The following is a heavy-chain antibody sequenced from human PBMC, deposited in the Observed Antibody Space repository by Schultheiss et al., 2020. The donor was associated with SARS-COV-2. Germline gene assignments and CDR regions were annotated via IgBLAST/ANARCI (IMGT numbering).Heavy chain of an antibody. J-gene: IGHJ6*02. CDR2: IGTAGDP. CDR3: ARDGTSKYSSSSSDLYYYGMDV. V-gene: IGHV3-13*05. CDR1: GFTFSSYD. D-gene: IGHD6-6*01. Sequence: GGSLRLSCAASGFTFSSYDMHWVRQATGKGLEWVSAIGTAGDPYYPGSVKGRFTISRDNSKNTLYLQMNSLRAEDTAVYYCARDGTSKYSSSSSDLYYYGMDVWGQGTTVTVSS.